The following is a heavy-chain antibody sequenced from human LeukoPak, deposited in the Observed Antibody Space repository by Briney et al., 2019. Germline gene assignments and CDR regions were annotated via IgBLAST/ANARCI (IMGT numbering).Heavy chain of an antibody. J-gene: IGHJ4*02. CDR1: GYIFSSYD. V-gene: IGHV1-8*01. Sequence: ASVKVSCKTSGYIFSSYDITWVRQAPGQGLEWMGWMNPDSGNSNFAQRFKGRVTVTRNAAITTAYRELSSLTSEDTAVYYCARAIRNQLLSEYWGQGTLVTVSS. D-gene: IGHD2-2*01. CDR2: MNPDSGNS. CDR3: ARAIRNQLLSEY.